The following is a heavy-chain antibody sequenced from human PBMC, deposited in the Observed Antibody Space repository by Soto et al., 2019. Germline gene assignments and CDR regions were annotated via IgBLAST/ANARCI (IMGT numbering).Heavy chain of an antibody. CDR1: CGSFSGYY. Sequence: QVQLQQWGAGLLKPSETLSLTCAVYCGSFSGYYWSWIRQPPGKGLEWIGEINHSGSTNYNPSLKSQVTISVDTSKNQFSLKLSSVTAADTAVYYCAKFGDLSQSLDYWGQGTLVTVS. CDR3: AKFGDLSQSLDY. D-gene: IGHD3-10*01. CDR2: INHSGST. V-gene: IGHV4-34*01. J-gene: IGHJ4*02.